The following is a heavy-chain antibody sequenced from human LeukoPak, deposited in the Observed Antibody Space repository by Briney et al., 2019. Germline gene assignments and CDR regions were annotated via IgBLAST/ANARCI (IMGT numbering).Heavy chain of an antibody. CDR1: GFTFSSYS. CDR2: ISSSSSYI. J-gene: IGHJ4*02. V-gene: IGHV3-21*01. D-gene: IGHD5-12*01. CDR3: ATDKSGYLLRGYFDY. Sequence: MPGGSLRLSCAASGFTFSSYSMNWVRQAPGKGLEWVSSISSSSSYIYYADSVKGRFTISRDNAKNSLYLQTNSLRAEDTAVYYCATDKSGYLLRGYFDYWGQGTLVTVSS.